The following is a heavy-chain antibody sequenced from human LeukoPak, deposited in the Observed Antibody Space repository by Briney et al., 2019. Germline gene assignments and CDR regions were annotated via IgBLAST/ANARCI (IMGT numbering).Heavy chain of an antibody. CDR3: ARLNWVPGSTWPKIDS. J-gene: IGHJ4*02. CDR2: IYYSGST. V-gene: IGHV4-59*08. CDR1: GGSISSYY. D-gene: IGHD6-13*01. Sequence: PSETLSLTCTVSGGSISSYYWSWVRQPPGKGLEWIGYIYYSGSTNYNPSLKSRVTISLDTSKNQFFLNLSSVTAADTAVYYCARLNWVPGSTWPKIDSWGQGTLVTVSS.